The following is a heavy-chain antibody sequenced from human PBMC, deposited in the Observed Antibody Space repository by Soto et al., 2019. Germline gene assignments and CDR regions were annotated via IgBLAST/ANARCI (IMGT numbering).Heavy chain of an antibody. V-gene: IGHV3-74*01. CDR2: ISSDGTTT. Sequence: EVQLVQSGGGLAQPGKSLRLSCAASGFTFRKFWMHWVRQVPGKGPVWVSYISSDGTTTDYADSVKGRFTISRDNAKDPLYRQKDSLRAEDTAVYYCAIQDCTNDVCLEAAVTVGGALESWGQGTLVTVSS. CDR3: AIQDCTNDVCLEAAVTVGGALES. CDR1: GFTFRKFW. J-gene: IGHJ1*01. D-gene: IGHD2-8*01.